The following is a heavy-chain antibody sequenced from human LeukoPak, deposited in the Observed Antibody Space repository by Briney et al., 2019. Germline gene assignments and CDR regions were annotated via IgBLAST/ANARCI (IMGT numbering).Heavy chain of an antibody. CDR3: ARTNVYDPFDY. CDR2: INSDGSST. J-gene: IGHJ4*02. D-gene: IGHD5/OR15-5a*01. CDR1: GFTFSSYW. V-gene: IGHV3-74*01. Sequence: GGSLRLSCAASGFTFSSYWMHWVRQAPGKGLVWVSRINSDGSSTSYADSVKGRFTISRDNAKNTLYLQMNSLRAEDTAVYYCARTNVYDPFDYWGQGTLVTVSS.